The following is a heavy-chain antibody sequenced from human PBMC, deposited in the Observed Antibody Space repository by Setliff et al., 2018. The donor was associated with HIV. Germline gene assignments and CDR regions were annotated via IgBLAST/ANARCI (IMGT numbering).Heavy chain of an antibody. J-gene: IGHJ4*01. CDR1: GGSFSAYH. V-gene: IGHV4-34*01. D-gene: IGHD3-3*01. CDR2: INHSGST. CDR3: ARGRDYTGSWFSPFYLDF. Sequence: SETLSLTCAVYGGSFSAYHWSWIRQTPGKGLEWLGEINHSGSTASNLALESRVSMSIDTSKNQFSLKLTSVTAADTAIYYCARGRDYTGSWFSPFYLDFWGHGNLVTVS.